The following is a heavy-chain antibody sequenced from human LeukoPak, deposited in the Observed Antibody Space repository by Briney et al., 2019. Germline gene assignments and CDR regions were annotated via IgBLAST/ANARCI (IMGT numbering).Heavy chain of an antibody. V-gene: IGHV3-53*01. CDR2: IYRGGST. D-gene: IGHD2-15*01. CDR3: ASASCSGSSCYSGYFDY. J-gene: IGHJ4*02. Sequence: GGSLRLSCAASGFTFSNYAMTWVRQAPGKGLEWVSVIYRGGSTYYADSVRDRFTISRDNSKNTLYLQMNSLRAEDTAVYYCASASCSGSSCYSGYFDYWGQGALVTVSS. CDR1: GFTFSNYA.